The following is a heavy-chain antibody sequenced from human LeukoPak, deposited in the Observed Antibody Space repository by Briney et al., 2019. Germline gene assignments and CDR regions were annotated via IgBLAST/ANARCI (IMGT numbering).Heavy chain of an antibody. CDR3: ARGTTGTTVFSRAFDY. D-gene: IGHD1-1*01. CDR1: GGTFSSYA. V-gene: IGHV1-69*05. CDR2: IIPIFGTA. J-gene: IGHJ4*02. Sequence: ASVKVSCKASGGTFSSYAISWVRQAPGQGLEWMGGIIPIFGTANYAQKFQGRVTITTDESTSTAYMELSSLRSEDTAVYYCARGTTGTTVFSRAFDYWGQGTLVTVSS.